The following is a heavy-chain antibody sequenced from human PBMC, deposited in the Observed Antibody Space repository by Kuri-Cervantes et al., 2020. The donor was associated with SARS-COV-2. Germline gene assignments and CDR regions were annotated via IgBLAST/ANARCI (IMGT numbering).Heavy chain of an antibody. CDR2: ISYDGSDK. CDR3: AKDPASLRRQLGGSSNYYGMDV. V-gene: IGHV3-30*18. D-gene: IGHD6-6*01. CDR1: GFTFSSYG. J-gene: IGHJ6*02. Sequence: GESLKISCAASGFTFSSYGIHWVRQAPGKGLEWVAVISYDGSDKSYADSVKGRFTISRDNSKNTLYLQMNSLRAEDTAVYYCAKDPASLRRQLGGSSNYYGMDVWGQGTTVTVSS.